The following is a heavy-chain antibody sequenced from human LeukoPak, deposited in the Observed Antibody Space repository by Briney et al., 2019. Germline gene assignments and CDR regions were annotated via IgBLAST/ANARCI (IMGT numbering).Heavy chain of an antibody. Sequence: GGSLRLSCAASGFTFRNYAMHWVRQAPGKGLEWVAVISHDGSNKYYVDSVKGRSTISRDNSKNTLYLQMDDLRAGDTAVYYCARREGVAAVATGSVVSWGQGTLVTVSS. CDR2: ISHDGSNK. V-gene: IGHV3-30-3*01. CDR3: ARREGVAAVATGSVVS. J-gene: IGHJ5*01. D-gene: IGHD6-13*01. CDR1: GFTFRNYA.